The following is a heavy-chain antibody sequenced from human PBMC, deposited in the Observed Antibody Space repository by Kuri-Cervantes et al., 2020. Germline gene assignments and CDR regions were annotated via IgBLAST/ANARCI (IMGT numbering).Heavy chain of an antibody. CDR1: GGSISSYY. J-gene: IGHJ5*02. D-gene: IGHD3-10*01. CDR2: IYTSGST. CDR3: AQTSGNYYYSKWFDP. Sequence: SQTLSLTCAVYGGSISSYYWSWIRQPAGKGLEWIGRIYTSGSTNYNPSLKSRVTISVDKSKNQFSLRLTSVTAADTAVYYCAQTSGNYYYSKWFDPWGQGTLVTVSS. V-gene: IGHV4-59*10.